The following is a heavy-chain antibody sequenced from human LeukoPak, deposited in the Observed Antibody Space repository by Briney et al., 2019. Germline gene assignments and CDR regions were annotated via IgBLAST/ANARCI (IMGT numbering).Heavy chain of an antibody. Sequence: SETLSLTCTVSGGSISSYYWSWIRQPPGKGLEWIGYIYYSGSTNYNPSLKSRVTISVDTSKNQFSLKLSSETAADTAVYYCAREIAAAGTFYYYDMDVWGKGTTVTVSS. CDR2: IYYSGST. V-gene: IGHV4-59*01. CDR1: GGSISSYY. CDR3: AREIAAAGTFYYYDMDV. J-gene: IGHJ6*03. D-gene: IGHD6-13*01.